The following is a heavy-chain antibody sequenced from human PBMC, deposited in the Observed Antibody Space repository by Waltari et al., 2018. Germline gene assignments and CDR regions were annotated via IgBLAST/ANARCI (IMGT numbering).Heavy chain of an antibody. V-gene: IGHV3-7*01. CDR1: GFTFSRYW. D-gene: IGHD6-19*01. J-gene: IGHJ4*02. CDR2: IKQDGSEK. CDR3: ARGGWYYFDY. Sequence: VQLVESGGGLVQPGGSLRLSCAASGFTFSRYWMSWVRQAPGKGLEWVANIKQDGSEKYYVDSVKGRFTISRDNAKNSLYLQMNSLRAEDTAVYYCARGGWYYFDYWGQGTLVTVSS.